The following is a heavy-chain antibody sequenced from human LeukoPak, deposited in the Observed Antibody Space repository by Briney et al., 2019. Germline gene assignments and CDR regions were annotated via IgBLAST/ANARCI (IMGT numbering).Heavy chain of an antibody. CDR1: GYSVTSFW. CDR3: EKQSGLGAFDI. J-gene: IGHJ3*02. D-gene: IGHD5-12*01. V-gene: IGHV5-51*01. Sequence: GESLKISCKGFGYSVTSFWIGWVRQMPGKGLEWMGIIYPGDSDTRYSPSFQGQVTISADKSIRTAYLQWSSLKASDTAMYYCEKQSGLGAFDIWGQGTMVTVSS. CDR2: IYPGDSDT.